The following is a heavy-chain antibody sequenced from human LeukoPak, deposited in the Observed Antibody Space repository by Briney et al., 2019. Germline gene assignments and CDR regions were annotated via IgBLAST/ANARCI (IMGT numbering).Heavy chain of an antibody. V-gene: IGHV1-46*01. J-gene: IGHJ4*02. D-gene: IGHD3-22*01. Sequence: ASLKVSCKASGYTFSRAYVYWGRRAPGHRLERMGDINPRGGSTSYAHKFQSRVTMTRDTYTSTDYMELSSLRSEDTAVYYSARVPYDSSGYQSRPPGYWGQGTLVTVSS. CDR1: GYTFSRAY. CDR2: INPRGGST. CDR3: ARVPYDSSGYQSRPPGY.